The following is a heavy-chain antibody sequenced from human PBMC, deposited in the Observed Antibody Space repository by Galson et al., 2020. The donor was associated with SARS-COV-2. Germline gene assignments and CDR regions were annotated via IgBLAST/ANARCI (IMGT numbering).Heavy chain of an antibody. D-gene: IGHD3-10*01. V-gene: IGHV3-7*01. Sequence: GESLKISCAASGFTFSSYWISWVRQGPGKGLEWVANIKQDGTEKYYLDSVKGRFTISRDNAKNSLYMQMKSLRAEDTAVYYCAREAWGVGAFDIWGQGTMVTVSS. CDR2: IKQDGTEK. CDR3: AREAWGVGAFDI. J-gene: IGHJ3*02. CDR1: GFTFSSYW.